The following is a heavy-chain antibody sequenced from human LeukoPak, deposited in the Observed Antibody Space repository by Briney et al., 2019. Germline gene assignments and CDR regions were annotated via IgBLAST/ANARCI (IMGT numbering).Heavy chain of an antibody. D-gene: IGHD5-18*01. CDR3: ATTYAMGRAFDI. V-gene: IGHV1-24*01. Sequence: ASVKVSCKVSGYTLTELSMHWVRQAPGKGLEWMGGFNPEDGETIYAQRFQGRVTMTEDTSTDTAYMELNSLRSEDTAVYYCATTYAMGRAFDIWGQGTMVTVSS. CDR1: GYTLTELS. J-gene: IGHJ3*02. CDR2: FNPEDGET.